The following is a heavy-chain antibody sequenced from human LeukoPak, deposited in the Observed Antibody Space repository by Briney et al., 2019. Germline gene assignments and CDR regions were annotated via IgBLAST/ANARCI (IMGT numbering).Heavy chain of an antibody. CDR3: AKALLNIVVVPAALPSSYYYGMDV. CDR1: GFTFSSYA. J-gene: IGHJ6*02. D-gene: IGHD2-2*01. V-gene: IGHV3-23*01. CDR2: ISGSGGST. Sequence: LSGGSLRLSCAASGFTFSSYAMSWVRQAPGKGLEWVSAISGSGGSTYYADSVKGRFTISRDNSKNTLYLQMNSLRAEDTAVYYCAKALLNIVVVPAALPSSYYYGMDVWGQGTTVTVSS.